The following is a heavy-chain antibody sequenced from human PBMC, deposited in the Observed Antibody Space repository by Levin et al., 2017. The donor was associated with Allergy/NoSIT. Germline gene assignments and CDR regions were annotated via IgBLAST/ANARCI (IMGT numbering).Heavy chain of an antibody. CDR3: ARSPGIGAAGYWYFDL. Sequence: HSGGSLRLSCAASGFSLSNKNVHWVRQAPGKGLEWVAVISYDGTNKFYEASVRGRFTVSRDNFKNTVSLQMTSLRPEDTAVYYCARSPGIGAAGYWYFDLWGRGTLVTVSS. J-gene: IGHJ2*01. V-gene: IGHV3-30-3*01. CDR2: ISYDGTNK. CDR1: GFSLSNKN. D-gene: IGHD6-13*01.